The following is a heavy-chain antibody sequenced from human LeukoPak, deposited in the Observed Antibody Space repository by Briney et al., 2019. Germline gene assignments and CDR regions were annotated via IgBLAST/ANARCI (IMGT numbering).Heavy chain of an antibody. CDR3: AKEATSTWYGGWFDR. D-gene: IGHD6-13*01. CDR1: GFTFRNYA. Sequence: GRSLRLSCAASGFTFRNYAMHWVRQAPGKGLEWVAFISYDGNDKYYADSVKGRFTISRDNSKNTLYLQMNSLRAEDTGKFYCAKEATSTWYGGWFDRWGQGTLVTVSS. J-gene: IGHJ5*02. CDR2: ISYDGNDK. V-gene: IGHV3-30*18.